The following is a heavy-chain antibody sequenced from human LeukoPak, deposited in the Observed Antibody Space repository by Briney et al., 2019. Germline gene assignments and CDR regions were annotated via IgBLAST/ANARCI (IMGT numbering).Heavy chain of an antibody. CDR1: GGSISSYY. D-gene: IGHD3-3*01. Sequence: SETLSLTCTVSGGSISSYYWSWIRQPPGKGLEWIGYIYYSGSTNYNPSLKSRVTISVDTSKNQFSLKLSSVTAADTAVYYCARANYDFWSGYGYGMDVWGQGTTVTVSS. CDR2: IYYSGST. CDR3: ARANYDFWSGYGYGMDV. J-gene: IGHJ6*02. V-gene: IGHV4-59*01.